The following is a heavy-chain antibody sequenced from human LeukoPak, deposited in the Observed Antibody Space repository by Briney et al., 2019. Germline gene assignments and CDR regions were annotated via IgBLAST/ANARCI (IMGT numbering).Heavy chain of an antibody. CDR3: ARDIGKSGIVGATSTY. V-gene: IGHV1-69*13. CDR2: FIPIFGTA. Sequence: ASVKVSCKASGGTFSSYAISWVRQAPGQGLEWMGGFIPIFGTANYAQKFQGRVTITADESTSTAYMELSSLRSEDTAVYYCARDIGKSGIVGATSTYWGQGTLVTVSS. D-gene: IGHD1-26*01. J-gene: IGHJ4*02. CDR1: GGTFSSYA.